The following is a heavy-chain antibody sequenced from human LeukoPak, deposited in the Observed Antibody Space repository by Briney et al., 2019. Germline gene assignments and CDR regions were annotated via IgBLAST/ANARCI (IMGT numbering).Heavy chain of an antibody. Sequence: SETLSLTCAVYGGSFSGYYWSWIRQPPGKGLEWIGEINHSGSTNYNPSLKSRVTISVDTSKNQFSLKLSSVTAADTAVYYCASHADTNWFDPWGQGTLVTVSP. CDR2: INHSGST. V-gene: IGHV4-34*01. J-gene: IGHJ5*02. D-gene: IGHD1-26*01. CDR1: GGSFSGYY. CDR3: ASHADTNWFDP.